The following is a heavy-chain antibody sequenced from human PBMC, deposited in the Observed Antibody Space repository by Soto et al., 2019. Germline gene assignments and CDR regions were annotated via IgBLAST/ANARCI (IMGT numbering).Heavy chain of an antibody. CDR3: AKHIAAAGYYYYGMDV. Sequence: EVQLMESGGGLVPPGRSLRLSCAASGFTFDDYAMHWVRQAPGKGLEWVSGISWNSGSIGYADSVKGRFTISRDNAKNSLYLQMNSLRAEDTALYYCAKHIAAAGYYYYGMDVWGQGTTVTVSS. CDR2: ISWNSGSI. V-gene: IGHV3-9*01. J-gene: IGHJ6*02. D-gene: IGHD6-13*01. CDR1: GFTFDDYA.